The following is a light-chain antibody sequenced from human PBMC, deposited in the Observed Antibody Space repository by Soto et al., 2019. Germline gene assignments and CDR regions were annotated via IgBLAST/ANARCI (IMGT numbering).Light chain of an antibody. CDR1: SSDLRYYSY. CDR2: DVT. Sequence: QSVLTQPASVSGSPGQSITISCTGTSSDLRYYSYVSWYQQHPGKAPKLMIYDVTTRPSGVSNRFSGSKSGDTASLTISGLQAEDEDDYYCSSSTSSSPSFGTGTKVTVL. V-gene: IGLV2-14*03. CDR3: SSSTSSSPS. J-gene: IGLJ1*01.